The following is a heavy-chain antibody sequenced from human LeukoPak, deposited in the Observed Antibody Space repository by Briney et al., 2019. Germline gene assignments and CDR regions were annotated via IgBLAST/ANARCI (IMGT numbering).Heavy chain of an antibody. D-gene: IGHD3-9*01. CDR2: ISDIGGTS. J-gene: IGHJ4*02. CDR3: AKRRLRVTGQGIDY. CDR1: GFTFSSYA. V-gene: IGHV3-23*01. Sequence: GGSLRLSCAASGFTFSSYAMSWVRQAPGKGLEWVSDISDIGGTSSSTDSVKGRFTISRDNSKNMLYLQMNSLGAEDTAVYYCAKRRLRVTGQGIDYWGRGTLVTVSS.